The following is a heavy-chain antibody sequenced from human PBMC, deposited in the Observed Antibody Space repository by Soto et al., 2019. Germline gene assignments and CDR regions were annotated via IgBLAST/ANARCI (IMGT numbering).Heavy chain of an antibody. J-gene: IGHJ4*02. CDR2: IYSGGYT. CDR3: AADRGGGGY. CDR1: GFTVSNNY. D-gene: IGHD3-10*01. Sequence: VQLVESGGGLIQPGGSLRLSCAVSGFTVSNNYMSWVRQAPGKGLEGVSVIYSGGYTAYGDSVKGRFTISRDNSKNPLYFQWKGRRAAARAVFYCAADRGGGGYWGQGTLVTVSS. V-gene: IGHV3-53*01.